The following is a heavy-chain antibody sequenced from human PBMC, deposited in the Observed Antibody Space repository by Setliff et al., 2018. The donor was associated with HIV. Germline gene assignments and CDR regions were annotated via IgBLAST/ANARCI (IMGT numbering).Heavy chain of an antibody. D-gene: IGHD6-13*01. CDR3: ARDFTQWQQLPDYMDV. Sequence: PGGSLRLSCVASGFSFSTYSMNWVRQAPGKGLEWISYISSRSDYIYYADSVKGRFTTSRDNAKDTLYLQLNSVRAEDTALYYCARDFTQWQQLPDYMDVWGKGTAVTVSS. CDR1: GFSFSTYS. CDR2: ISSRSDYI. V-gene: IGHV3-21*01. J-gene: IGHJ6*03.